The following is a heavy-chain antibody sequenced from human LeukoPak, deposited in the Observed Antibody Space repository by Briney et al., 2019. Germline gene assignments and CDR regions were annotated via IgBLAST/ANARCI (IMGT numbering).Heavy chain of an antibody. D-gene: IGHD3-3*01. J-gene: IGHJ4*02. V-gene: IGHV1-18*01. CDR2: ISAYNGNT. CDR1: GYTFTSYG. CDR3: ARPRYDFWSGYYQYYFDY. Sequence: ASVKASCKASGYTFTSYGISWVRQAPGQGLEWMGWISAYNGNTNYAQKLQGRVTMTTDTSTSTAYMELRSLRSDDTAVYYCARPRYDFWSGYYQYYFDYWGQGTLVTVSS.